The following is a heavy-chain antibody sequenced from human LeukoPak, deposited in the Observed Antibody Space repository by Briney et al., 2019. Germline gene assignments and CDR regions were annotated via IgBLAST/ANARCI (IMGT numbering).Heavy chain of an antibody. D-gene: IGHD3-3*01. J-gene: IGHJ4*02. Sequence: PSETLSLTCTVSGGSISSYYWSWIRQPPGKGPEWIGYIYYSGSTNYNPSLKSRATISVDTSKNQFSLKLSSVTAADTAVYYCAGTAYYDFWSGYWFDYWGQGTLVTVSS. V-gene: IGHV4-59*01. CDR2: IYYSGST. CDR3: AGTAYYDFWSGYWFDY. CDR1: GGSISSYY.